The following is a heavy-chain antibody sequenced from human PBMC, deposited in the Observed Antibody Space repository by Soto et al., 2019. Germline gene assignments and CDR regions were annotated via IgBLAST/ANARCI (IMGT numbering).Heavy chain of an antibody. CDR2: ITDSGSDT. J-gene: IGHJ4*02. V-gene: IGHV3-23*01. CDR3: AKLGSSSWSPHYYFDN. D-gene: IGHD2-2*01. Sequence: GGSLRLSCAASGFTFNNYAMGWVRQAPEKGLEWVSAITDSGSDTYYVDSVKGRFTISRDNSKNTLYLQMNSLRAEDTAVYYCAKLGSSSWSPHYYFDNWGQGTLVTISS. CDR1: GFTFNNYA.